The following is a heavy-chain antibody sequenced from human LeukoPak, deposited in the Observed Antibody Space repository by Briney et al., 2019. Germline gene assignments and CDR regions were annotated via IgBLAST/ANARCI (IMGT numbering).Heavy chain of an antibody. V-gene: IGHV3-7*01. CDR1: GFTFSSYW. CDR2: IKQDGSEE. CDR3: AKLKLLWSNYFDY. D-gene: IGHD2-2*01. J-gene: IGHJ4*02. Sequence: GGSLRLSCAASGFTFSSYWMSWVRQAPGKGLEWVANIKQDGSEEYYVDSVKGRFTISRDNAKNSLYLQMNSLRSEDTAVYYCAKLKLLWSNYFDYWGQGTLVTVSS.